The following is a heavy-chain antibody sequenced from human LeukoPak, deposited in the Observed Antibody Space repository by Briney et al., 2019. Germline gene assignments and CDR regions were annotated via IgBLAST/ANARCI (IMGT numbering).Heavy chain of an antibody. Sequence: PGGSLRLSCAASGFTFNTYAMSWVRQAPGKGLEWVSLIIGSGDSIHYADSVKGRFTISRDNFKNTVFLQLNSLRPEDTAVYYCAKHGDNVWGSFRFGLDHWGQGTPVTVSS. J-gene: IGHJ5*02. CDR3: AKHGDNVWGSFRFGLDH. D-gene: IGHD3-16*02. V-gene: IGHV3-23*01. CDR2: IIGSGDSI. CDR1: GFTFNTYA.